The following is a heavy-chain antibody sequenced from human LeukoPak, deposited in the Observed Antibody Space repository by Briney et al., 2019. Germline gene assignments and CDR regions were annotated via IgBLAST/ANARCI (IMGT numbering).Heavy chain of an antibody. CDR1: GFTFSSFA. V-gene: IGHV3-23*01. J-gene: IGHJ4*02. Sequence: GGSLRLSFAASGFTFSSFAMSGVRKAPGKGLGWVSAISGSGRSTYYADSVKGRFTISRDNSKNTLYLQMNSLRAEDTAVYYCAKIQGTWNFDYWGQGTLVTVSS. CDR2: ISGSGRST. D-gene: IGHD5-18*01. CDR3: AKIQGTWNFDY.